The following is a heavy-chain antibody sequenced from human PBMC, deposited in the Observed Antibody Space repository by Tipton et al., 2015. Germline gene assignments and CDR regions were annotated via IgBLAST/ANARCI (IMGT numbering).Heavy chain of an antibody. Sequence: TLSLTCTVSGGSISSGGYYWSWIRQHPGKGLEWIGYIYFSGSAYYNPSLKSRVSISVDTSKNQFSLKLSSVTAADTAVYYCAKVSTFLNWFDPWGQGILVTVSS. CDR3: AKVSTFLNWFDP. V-gene: IGHV4-31*03. CDR2: IYFSGSA. D-gene: IGHD5/OR15-5a*01. CDR1: GGSISSGGYY. J-gene: IGHJ5*02.